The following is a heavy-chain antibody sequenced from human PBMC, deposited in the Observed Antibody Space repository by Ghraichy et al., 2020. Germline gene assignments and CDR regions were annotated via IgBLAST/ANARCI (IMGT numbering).Heavy chain of an antibody. CDR3: ARERIPDSGGSFDS. Sequence: GGSLRLSCAASGYTFSNYAMSWVRQAPGKGLEWVSAISGGSGGSTYYGDYVKGRATISRDNSKSTLYLQMNSLRGDDTAVYYCARERIPDSGGSFDSWGRGTLVTVSS. CDR2: ISGGSGGST. D-gene: IGHD3-10*01. V-gene: IGHV3-23*01. J-gene: IGHJ4*02. CDR1: GYTFSNYA.